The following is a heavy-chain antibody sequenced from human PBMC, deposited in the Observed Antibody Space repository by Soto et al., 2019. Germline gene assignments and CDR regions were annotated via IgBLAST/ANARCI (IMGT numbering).Heavy chain of an antibody. CDR3: ATQGFYRMGV. CDR1: GDSITGDNW. CDR2: IHHSGAT. V-gene: IGHV4-4*02. Sequence: QVQLQESGPGLVQPSGTLSLTCAVSGDSITGDNWWSWVRQPPGKGLEWIGEIHHSGATNYNPSLKSRVTISVDKSKSQFSLELNSVTAADTAMFYCATQGFYRMGVWGRGTTVTVSS. J-gene: IGHJ6*02.